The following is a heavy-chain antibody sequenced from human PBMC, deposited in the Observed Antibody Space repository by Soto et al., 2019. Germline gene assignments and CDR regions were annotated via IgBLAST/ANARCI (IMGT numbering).Heavy chain of an antibody. CDR2: ITSSGCST. Sequence: GGSLRLSCAASGFIFSDYAMTWVRQTPGKGLEWVSAITSSGCSTYFADSLKGRITISRDNSKNTLSLQMDSLRVEDTAIYYCAKGVEGYVVSSFDSWGQGALVTVSS. CDR3: AKGVEGYVVSSFDS. D-gene: IGHD5-12*01. V-gene: IGHV3-23*01. CDR1: GFIFSDYA. J-gene: IGHJ4*02.